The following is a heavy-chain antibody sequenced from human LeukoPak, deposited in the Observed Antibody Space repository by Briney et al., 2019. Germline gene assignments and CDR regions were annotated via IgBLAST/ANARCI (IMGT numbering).Heavy chain of an antibody. CDR1: VFTFSSYW. CDR2: IKQDGSEK. V-gene: IGHV3-7*01. CDR3: ARVTFGGDYSDY. Sequence: PGGSLRLSCAASVFTFSSYWMSWVRQAPGKGLDGVANIKQDGSEKYYVDPVKGRFTIYRDNAKNSLYLQMNSLRGEETAVYYCARVTFGGDYSDYWGQGTVVTVSS. J-gene: IGHJ4*02. D-gene: IGHD2-21*01.